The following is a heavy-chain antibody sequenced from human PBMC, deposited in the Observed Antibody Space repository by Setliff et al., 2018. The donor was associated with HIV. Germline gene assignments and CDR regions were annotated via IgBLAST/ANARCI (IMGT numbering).Heavy chain of an antibody. CDR3: ARGQTSVTLQFDH. Sequence: GGSLRLSCAASGFTFSNYWMHWVRQAPGKGLVWVSRIKTDGSSITYADAVQGRFTISRDNAKNMLFLQMNSLRAEDTAVYYCARGQTSVTLQFDHWGQGTLVTVSS. CDR1: GFTFSNYW. D-gene: IGHD4-17*01. CDR2: IKTDGSSI. J-gene: IGHJ4*02. V-gene: IGHV3-74*01.